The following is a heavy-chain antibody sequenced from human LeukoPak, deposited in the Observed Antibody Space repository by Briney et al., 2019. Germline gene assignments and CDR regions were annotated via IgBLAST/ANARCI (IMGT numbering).Heavy chain of an antibody. CDR1: GFTFSSYG. CDR2: IWFDGSYK. CDR3: ATKRDWN. D-gene: IGHD3/OR15-3a*01. Sequence: PGGSLRLSCAASGFTFSSYGMHWVRQAPGKGLEWVAVIWFDGSYKYYADSVKGRFTISRDNSKNTLYLQMNSLRAEDTAVYYCATKRDWNWGQGTLVTVSS. J-gene: IGHJ4*02. V-gene: IGHV3-33*01.